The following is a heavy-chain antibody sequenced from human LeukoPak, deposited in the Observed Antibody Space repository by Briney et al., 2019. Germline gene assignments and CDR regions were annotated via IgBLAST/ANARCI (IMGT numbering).Heavy chain of an antibody. CDR3: ARDSGATPNQINWFDP. V-gene: IGHV4-59*01. CDR1: GGSINTYY. D-gene: IGHD1-26*01. CDR2: LDYDGNT. J-gene: IGHJ5*02. Sequence: SETLSLTCAVSGGSINTYYWAWIRQPPGKGLEWVGYLDYDGNTNYNPSLKGRVTISVDTSKTQLSLKLASVTAEDTAVYYCARDSGATPNQINWFDPWGQGTLVTVSS.